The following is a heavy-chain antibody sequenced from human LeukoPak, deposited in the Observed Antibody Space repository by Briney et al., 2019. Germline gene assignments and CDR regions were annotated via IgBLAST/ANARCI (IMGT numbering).Heavy chain of an antibody. CDR2: INHSGST. J-gene: IGHJ4*02. CDR1: GGSFSGYY. CDR3: ARGMYYDSSGYPFDY. D-gene: IGHD3-22*01. Sequence: SETLSLTCAVYGGSFSGYYWSWIRQPPGKGLEWIGEINHSGSTNYNPSLKSRVTISVDTSKNQFSLKLSSVTAADTAVYYCARGMYYDSSGYPFDYWGQGTLVTVSS. V-gene: IGHV4-34*01.